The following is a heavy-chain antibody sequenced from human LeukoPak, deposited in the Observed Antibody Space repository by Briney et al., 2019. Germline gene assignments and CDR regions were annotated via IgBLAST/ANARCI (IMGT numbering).Heavy chain of an antibody. Sequence: SETLSLTCAVYGGSFSGYYWSWICQPPGKGLEWIGEINHSGSTNYNPSLKSRVTISVDTSKNQFSLKLSSVTAADTAVYYCARGPSGKYSSSWYLHYFDYWGQGTLVTVSS. CDR3: ARGPSGKYSSSWYLHYFDY. D-gene: IGHD6-13*01. CDR2: INHSGST. CDR1: GGSFSGYY. J-gene: IGHJ4*02. V-gene: IGHV4-34*01.